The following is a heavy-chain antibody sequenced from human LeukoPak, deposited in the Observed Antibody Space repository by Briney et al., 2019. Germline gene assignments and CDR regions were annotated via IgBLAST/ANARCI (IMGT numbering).Heavy chain of an antibody. CDR3: ARACDFWSGYCNFDY. J-gene: IGHJ4*02. CDR2: IYHSGST. CDR1: GGSISSGGYY. D-gene: IGHD3-3*01. V-gene: IGHV4-30-2*01. Sequence: PSQTLSLTCTVSGGSISSGGYYWSWIRQPPGKGLEWIGYIYHSGSTYYNPSLKSRVTISVDRSKNQFSLKLSSVTAADMAVYYCARACDFWSGYCNFDYWGQGTLVTVSS.